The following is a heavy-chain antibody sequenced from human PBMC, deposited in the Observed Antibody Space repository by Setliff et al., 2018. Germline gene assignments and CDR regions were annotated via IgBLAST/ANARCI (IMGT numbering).Heavy chain of an antibody. CDR2: INPNSGGT. CDR3: ARGRGSYYYYMDV. V-gene: IGHV1-2*06. D-gene: IGHD1-26*01. CDR1: GYTFTGYY. Sequence: GASVKVSCKASGYTFTGYYMHWVRQAPGQGLEWMGRINPNSGGTNYAQKFQGRVTMTRDTSISTAYMELSRLRSDDTAVYYCARGRGSYYYYMDVRGKGTTVAVSS. J-gene: IGHJ6*03.